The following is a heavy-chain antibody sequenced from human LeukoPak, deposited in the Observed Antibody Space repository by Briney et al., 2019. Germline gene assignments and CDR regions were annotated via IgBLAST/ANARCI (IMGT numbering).Heavy chain of an antibody. CDR2: ISGSGSIT. V-gene: IGHV3-23*01. Sequence: GGSLRLSCAASGFTFSSYGMLWVRQAPGKGLEWVPSISGSGSITYYADSVKGRFTISRDTSKNTLWLQMNSLRVDDTALYYCAKSLGGDYGSGSYYVVFDSWGQGTLVTVSS. D-gene: IGHD3-10*01. CDR1: GFTFSSYG. CDR3: AKSLGGDYGSGSYYVVFDS. J-gene: IGHJ4*02.